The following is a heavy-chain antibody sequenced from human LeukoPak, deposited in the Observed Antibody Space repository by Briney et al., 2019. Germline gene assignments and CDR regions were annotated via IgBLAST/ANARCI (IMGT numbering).Heavy chain of an antibody. CDR2: INPNSGGT. Sequence: GASVKVSCKASGYTFTGYYMHWVRQAPGQGLEWMGWINPNSGGTNYAQKFQGRVTMTRDTSISTAYMELSRLRSDDTAVYYRARDPSGSYYPRSAFDIWGQGTMVTVSS. D-gene: IGHD1-26*01. CDR1: GYTFTGYY. J-gene: IGHJ3*02. V-gene: IGHV1-2*02. CDR3: ARDPSGSYYPRSAFDI.